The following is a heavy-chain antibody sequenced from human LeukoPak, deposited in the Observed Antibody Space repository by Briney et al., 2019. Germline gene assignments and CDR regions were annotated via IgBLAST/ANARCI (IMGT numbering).Heavy chain of an antibody. CDR2: ISGSGGST. D-gene: IGHD2-2*01. V-gene: IGHV3-23*01. CDR1: GFTFSSYA. Sequence: GGSLRLSCAASGFTFSSYAMSWVRQAPGKGLEWVSAISGSGGSTYYADSVKGRFTISRDNSKNTLYLQMNSPRAEDTAVYYCAKAAYCSSTSCSDEYYYYYYGMDVWGQGTTVTVSS. J-gene: IGHJ6*02. CDR3: AKAAYCSSTSCSDEYYYYYYGMDV.